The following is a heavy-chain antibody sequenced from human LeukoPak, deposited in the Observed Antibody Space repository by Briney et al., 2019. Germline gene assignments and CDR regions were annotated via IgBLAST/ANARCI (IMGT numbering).Heavy chain of an antibody. D-gene: IGHD6-19*01. V-gene: IGHV3-23*01. Sequence: GGSLRLSCAASGFTFSSYAMSWVRQAPGKGLEWVSAISGSGGSTYYADSVKGRFTISRDNSKNTLYLQMNSLRAEDTAVYYCAKDVSPAYSGGWYENEYFQHWGQGTLVTVSS. CDR3: AKDVSPAYSGGWYENEYFQH. CDR2: ISGSGGST. CDR1: GFTFSSYA. J-gene: IGHJ1*01.